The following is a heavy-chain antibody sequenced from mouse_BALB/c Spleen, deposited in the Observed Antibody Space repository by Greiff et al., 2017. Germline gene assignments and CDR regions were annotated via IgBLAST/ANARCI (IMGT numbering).Heavy chain of an antibody. CDR3: ARQGGGGYYAMDY. J-gene: IGHJ4*01. V-gene: IGHV5-6*01. CDR1: GFTFSSYG. Sequence: EVQRVESGGDLVKPGGSLKLSCAASGFTFSSYGMSWVRQTPDKRLEWVATISSGGSYTYYPDSVKGRFTISRDNAKNTLYLQMSSLKSEDTAMFFCARQGGGGYYAMDYWGQGTSVTVSS. CDR2: ISSGGSYT.